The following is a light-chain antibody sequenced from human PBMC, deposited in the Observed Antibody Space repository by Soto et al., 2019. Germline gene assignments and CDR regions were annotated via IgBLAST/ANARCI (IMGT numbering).Light chain of an antibody. CDR2: DVS. J-gene: IGLJ1*01. CDR1: SSDVGGYSY. CDR3: CSYAGAFIYV. V-gene: IGLV2-11*01. Sequence: QSALTQPRSVSGSPGHSVTISCTGTSSDVGGYSYVSWYQQHPGKAPRLLISDVSKRPSGVPDRFSGSKFGNTASLTISGLQAEDEADYYCCSYAGAFIYVFGGGTKLTV.